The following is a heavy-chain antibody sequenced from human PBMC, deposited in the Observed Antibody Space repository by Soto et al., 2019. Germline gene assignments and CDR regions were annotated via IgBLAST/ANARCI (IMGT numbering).Heavy chain of an antibody. Sequence: QVQLVQSGAEVKKPGASVKVSCKASGYTFTSYGISWVRQAPGQGLEWMGWISAYNGNTNYAQKLQGRVTMTTDTSTSTAYMELRSLRSDDTAVYYCARDIQYYYDSSGYYTLDYWGQGTLVTVSS. J-gene: IGHJ4*02. CDR2: ISAYNGNT. CDR1: GYTFTSYG. CDR3: ARDIQYYYDSSGYYTLDY. D-gene: IGHD3-22*01. V-gene: IGHV1-18*01.